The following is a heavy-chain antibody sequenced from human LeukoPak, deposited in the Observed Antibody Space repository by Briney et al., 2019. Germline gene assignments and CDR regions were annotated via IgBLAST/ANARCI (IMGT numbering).Heavy chain of an antibody. J-gene: IGHJ4*02. CDR1: GFSFSDYY. Sequence: PGGSLRLSFAASGFSFSDYYMSWMRQAPGKGLEWVSYISSSGHLIYYADSVKGRFTISRDNAKNTLYLQMNSLRAEDTAVYYCAREEWYYFDHWGRGTLVTVSS. D-gene: IGHD3-3*01. CDR2: ISSSGHLI. V-gene: IGHV3-11*04. CDR3: AREEWYYFDH.